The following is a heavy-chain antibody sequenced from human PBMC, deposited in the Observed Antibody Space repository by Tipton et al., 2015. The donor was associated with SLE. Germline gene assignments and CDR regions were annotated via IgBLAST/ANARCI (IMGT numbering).Heavy chain of an antibody. CDR3: ARQRTLFFDY. Sequence: LRLSCTVSGGSVSSGSYYWAWIRQPPGKGPEWIGTIYYSGSTNYNPSLNSRVTISVDVSKNQFSLKLSSVTAADTAVYYCARQRTLFFDYWGQGTLVTVSS. CDR2: IYYSGST. V-gene: IGHV4-39*07. J-gene: IGHJ4*02. CDR1: GGSVSSGSYY. D-gene: IGHD2-2*01.